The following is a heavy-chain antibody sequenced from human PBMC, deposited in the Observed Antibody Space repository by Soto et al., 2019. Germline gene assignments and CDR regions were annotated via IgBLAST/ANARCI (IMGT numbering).Heavy chain of an antibody. CDR3: AKSNFDILPVHPSYYYYSMDA. D-gene: IGHD3-9*01. J-gene: IGHJ6*03. V-gene: IGHV1-46*03. CDR2: INHSDGNT. Sequence: QVQLVQPGAEVEKPGASVKVSCKASGYSFTSHYIHWVRQAPGQGLELMGVINHSDGNTTCVQKLQGRVTMTRDTYTSTVYMELSRLRSEDTAVYYCAKSNFDILPVHPSYYYYSMDAWGKGTTVIVSS. CDR1: GYSFTSHY.